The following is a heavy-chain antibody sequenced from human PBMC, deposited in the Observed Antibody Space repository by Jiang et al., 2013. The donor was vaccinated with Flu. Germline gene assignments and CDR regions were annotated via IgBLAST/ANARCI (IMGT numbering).Heavy chain of an antibody. CDR1: GYTFTGYY. Sequence: GYTFTGYYMHWVRQALGQGLEWMGWINPNSGGTNYAQKFQGWVTMTRDTSISTAYMELSRLRSDDTAVYYCARDRRHSYYYDSSGYPLLDYWGQGTLVTVSS. CDR2: INPNSGGT. CDR3: ARDRRHSYYYDSSGYPLLDY. D-gene: IGHD3-22*01. J-gene: IGHJ4*02. V-gene: IGHV1-2*04.